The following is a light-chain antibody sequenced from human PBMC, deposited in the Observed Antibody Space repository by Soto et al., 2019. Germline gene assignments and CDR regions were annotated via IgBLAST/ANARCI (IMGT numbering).Light chain of an antibody. CDR2: GAS. CDR1: QSVSSY. CDR3: QQYNTWPPKYT. V-gene: IGKV3-15*01. Sequence: EIVMTQSPATLSVSPGGRATLSCRASQSVSSYLAWYQQRPGQPPRLLIYGASTRATGIPARFSGSGSETEFSLTIRSLQSEDFAVYYCQQYNTWPPKYTFGQGTKLEIK. J-gene: IGKJ2*01.